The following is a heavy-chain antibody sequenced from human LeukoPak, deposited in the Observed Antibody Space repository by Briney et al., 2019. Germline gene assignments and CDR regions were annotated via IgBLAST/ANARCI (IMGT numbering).Heavy chain of an antibody. CDR3: ARVGAPAADY. CDR2: ITSSSSYT. Sequence: NPGGSLRLSCAASAFTFSTYNMNWVRQAPGKGLEWVSSITSSSSYTFYADSVKGRFTISRDNAKNSLYLQMNSLRVEDTAVYYCARVGAPAADYWGQGTLVTVSS. V-gene: IGHV3-21*01. CDR1: AFTFSTYN. D-gene: IGHD2-2*01. J-gene: IGHJ4*02.